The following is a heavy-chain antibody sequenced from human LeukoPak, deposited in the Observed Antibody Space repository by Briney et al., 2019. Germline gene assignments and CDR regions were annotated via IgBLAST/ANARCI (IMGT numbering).Heavy chain of an antibody. D-gene: IGHD1-20*01. J-gene: IGHJ4*02. CDR2: ISSSGNII. CDR3: ARRRYNWNAIDY. V-gene: IGHV3-48*04. CDR1: GFTFSSYW. Sequence: PGGSLRLSCAASGFTFSSYWMSWVRQAPGKGLEWVSYISSSGNIIYYADSVKGRFTISRDNAKNSLHLQMNSLRAEDTAVYYCARRRYNWNAIDYWGQGTLVTVSS.